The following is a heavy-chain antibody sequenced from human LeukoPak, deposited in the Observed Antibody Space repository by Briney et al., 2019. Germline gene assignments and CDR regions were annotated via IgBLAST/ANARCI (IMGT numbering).Heavy chain of an antibody. D-gene: IGHD3-22*01. CDR1: GYTFTSYY. CDR2: INPSGGST. V-gene: IGHV1-46*01. J-gene: IGHJ4*02. Sequence: GASVKVSCKASGYTFTSYYMHWVRQAPGQGLEWMGIINPSGGSTSYAQKFQGRVTMTRDMSTSTVYMELSSLRSEDTAVYYCARDPKYYDSSGYPDYWGQGTLVTVSS. CDR3: ARDPKYYDSSGYPDY.